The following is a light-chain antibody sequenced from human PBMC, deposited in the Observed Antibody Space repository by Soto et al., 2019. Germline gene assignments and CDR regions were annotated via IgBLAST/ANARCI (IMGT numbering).Light chain of an antibody. V-gene: IGKV1-17*03. Sequence: DIQMTQSPSAMYAYVGDLFTITCRASQGINNHLVWFQQRPGEVPKRLSVGTYNLQSGVPSRFSGSGSRTEFTLTISGLQPEDFAIYYCLQHHRYPITLGQGTRLEIK. CDR1: QGINNH. J-gene: IGKJ5*01. CDR2: GTY. CDR3: LQHHRYPIT.